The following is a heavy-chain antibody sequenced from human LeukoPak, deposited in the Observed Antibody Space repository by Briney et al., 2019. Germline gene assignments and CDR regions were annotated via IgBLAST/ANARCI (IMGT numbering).Heavy chain of an antibody. J-gene: IGHJ4*02. Sequence: GGSLRLSCAASGFTFSSYEMNWVRQAPGKGLEWVSYISSSGSTIYYADSVKGRFTISRDNAKNSLYLQMSSLRAEDTAVYYCARVGGYSYGYAFDYWGQGTLVTVSS. CDR1: GFTFSSYE. D-gene: IGHD5-18*01. CDR3: ARVGGYSYGYAFDY. CDR2: ISSSGSTI. V-gene: IGHV3-48*03.